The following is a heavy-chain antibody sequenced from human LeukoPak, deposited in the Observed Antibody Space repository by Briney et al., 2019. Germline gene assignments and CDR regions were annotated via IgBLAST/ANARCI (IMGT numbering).Heavy chain of an antibody. CDR2: IYYSGSM. Sequence: SETLSLTCTVSGGSISSSSYYWGWLRQPPGTGLEWIGSIYYSGSMYYNPSLKSRVTISVDTSKNQFSLKLTSVTAADTAVYYCARDSSGWPRLYRFDPWGQGTLVTVSS. CDR1: GGSISSSSYY. V-gene: IGHV4-39*07. J-gene: IGHJ5*02. CDR3: ARDSSGWPRLYRFDP. D-gene: IGHD6-19*01.